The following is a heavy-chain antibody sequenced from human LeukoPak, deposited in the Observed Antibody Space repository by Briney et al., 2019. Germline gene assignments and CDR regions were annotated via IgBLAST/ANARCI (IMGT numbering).Heavy chain of an antibody. Sequence: ASVKVSCKASGYTFTGYYMHWVRQAPGQGLEWMGWINSKSGGTNFAQKFQGRVTMTRDTSITTAYMDMSSLRSDDTAVYFCARGDRYCSDTSCSLFFDYWGQGTQLTVSS. CDR3: ARGDRYCSDTSCSLFFDY. D-gene: IGHD2-2*01. CDR2: INSKSGGT. V-gene: IGHV1-2*02. J-gene: IGHJ4*02. CDR1: GYTFTGYY.